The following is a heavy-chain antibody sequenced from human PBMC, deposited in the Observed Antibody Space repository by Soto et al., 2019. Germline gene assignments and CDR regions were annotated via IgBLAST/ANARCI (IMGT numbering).Heavy chain of an antibody. CDR2: ISGSGGCT. D-gene: IGHD3-10*01. CDR1: GFTFSSYA. J-gene: IGHJ6*03. CDR3: AKGGITDYYGPGRNGASGGRGFYFYYMDV. V-gene: IGHV3-23*01. Sequence: EVQLLESGGGLVQPGGSLRLSCAASGFTFSSYAMSWVRQAPGKGLEWVSAISGSGGCTYYADSVKGRFTISRDNSKNTIYLQMNSLRFEETAEYNCAKGGITDYYGPGRNGASGGRGFYFYYMDVWGKGTTATVSS.